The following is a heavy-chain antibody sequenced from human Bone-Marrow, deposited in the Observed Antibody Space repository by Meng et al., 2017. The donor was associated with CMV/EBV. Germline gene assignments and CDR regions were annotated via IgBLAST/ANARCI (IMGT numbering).Heavy chain of an antibody. Sequence: LRLSCTVSGGSITSGNYYWTWIRQHPGKGLEWIGFIYHGGSTDYSPSLKSRLTISVDTSKNQFSLKLSSVTAADTAVYYCARDRFSITGTTYLGFGMDVWGQGTTVIVSS. CDR2: IYHGGST. CDR1: GGSITSGNYY. CDR3: ARDRFSITGTTYLGFGMDV. J-gene: IGHJ6*02. V-gene: IGHV4-31*03. D-gene: IGHD1-7*01.